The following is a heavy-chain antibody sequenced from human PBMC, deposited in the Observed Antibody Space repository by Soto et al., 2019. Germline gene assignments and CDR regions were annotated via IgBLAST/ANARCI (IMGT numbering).Heavy chain of an antibody. V-gene: IGHV1-69*06. CDR2: IIPIFGTA. D-gene: IGHD5-12*01. J-gene: IGHJ6*02. CDR1: GWTFRNYA. CDR3: ARERGYSGYGPLAGMDV. Sequence: SVKVSWQACGWTFRNYAIGLVRQAPGQGLECMGGIIPIFGTAKYAQKFQERVTITADKSTSTAYMELSSLRSEDTAVYYCARERGYSGYGPLAGMDVWGQGTTVIVSS.